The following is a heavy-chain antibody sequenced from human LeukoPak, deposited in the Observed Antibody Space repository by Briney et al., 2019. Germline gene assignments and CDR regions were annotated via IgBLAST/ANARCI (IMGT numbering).Heavy chain of an antibody. J-gene: IGHJ5*02. D-gene: IGHD3-22*01. CDR1: GGSISSYY. CDR3: ARDHGYDSSGYYFNWFDP. Sequence: SETLSLTCTVSGGSISSYYWSWIRQPAGKGLEWIGRIYTSGSTNYNPSLKSRVTMSVDTSKNQFSLKLSSGTAADTAVYYCARDHGYDSSGYYFNWFDPWGQGTLVTVSS. V-gene: IGHV4-4*07. CDR2: IYTSGST.